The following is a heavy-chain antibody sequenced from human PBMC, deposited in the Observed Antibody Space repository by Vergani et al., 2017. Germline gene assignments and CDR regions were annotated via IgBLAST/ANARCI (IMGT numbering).Heavy chain of an antibody. Sequence: EVQLLESGGGLVQPGGSLRLSCAASGFTFSSYAMSWVRQAPGKGLEWVSAISGSGGSTYYADSVKGRFTISRDNSKNTLYLQMNSLRAEDTAVYYCARDDYDILTGYPVWGQGTLVTVSS. D-gene: IGHD3-9*01. J-gene: IGHJ4*02. CDR3: ARDDYDILTGYPV. V-gene: IGHV3-23*01. CDR2: ISGSGGST. CDR1: GFTFSSYA.